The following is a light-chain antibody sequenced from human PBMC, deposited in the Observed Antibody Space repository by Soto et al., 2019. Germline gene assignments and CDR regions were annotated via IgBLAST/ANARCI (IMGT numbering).Light chain of an antibody. J-gene: IGLJ1*01. CDR2: EVS. CDR3: TSYAGTYSYFYV. CDR1: SSDVCAYNY. V-gene: IGLV2-8*01. Sequence: QSVLTQPPFASGSPGQSVTISCTGTSSDVCAYNYVSWYQQLPGKAPKLIIYEVSKRPSGVPDRFSGSKSGNTASLTVSGLQAEDEADYYCTSYAGTYSYFYVFGTGTKVTDL.